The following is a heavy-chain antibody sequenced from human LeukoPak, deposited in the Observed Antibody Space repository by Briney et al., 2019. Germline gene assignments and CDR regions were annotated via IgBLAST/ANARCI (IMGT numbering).Heavy chain of an antibody. CDR2: IYYTGST. V-gene: IGHV4-59*01. D-gene: IGHD3-22*01. J-gene: IGHJ3*02. CDR1: GGSISSYY. Sequence: SETLSLTCTVSGGSISSYYWSWIRQSPGKGLEWIGYIYYTGSTNYNPSLKSRVTISVDTSKNQFSLRLSSVTPADTAVYYCARDQGSGYYYDSFDIWSQGTMVTVSS. CDR3: ARDQGSGYYYDSFDI.